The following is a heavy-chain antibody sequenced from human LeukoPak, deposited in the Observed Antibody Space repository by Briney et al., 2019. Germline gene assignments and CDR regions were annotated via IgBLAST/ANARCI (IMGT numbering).Heavy chain of an antibody. CDR1: GFTCSSYS. V-gene: IGHV3-48*01. D-gene: IGHD3-3*01. CDR3: ARGARGFWSGYYDY. J-gene: IGHJ4*02. Sequence: GGSLRLXCAASGFTCSSYSMNWVRQAPGKGLEWVSYISSGSSTIYYTDSVKGRFTISRDNAKNSLYLQMNSLRAEDTAVYYCARGARGFWSGYYDYRGQGTLVTVSS. CDR2: ISSGSSTI.